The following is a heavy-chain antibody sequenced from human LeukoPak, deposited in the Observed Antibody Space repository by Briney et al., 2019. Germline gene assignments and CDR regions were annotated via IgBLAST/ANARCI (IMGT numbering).Heavy chain of an antibody. CDR2: ISGSGGST. CDR3: AKTDTIFGVVIHIGGGYYYMDV. V-gene: IGHV3-23*01. J-gene: IGHJ6*03. CDR1: GFTFSSYA. Sequence: GGSLRLSCAASGFTFSSYAMSWVRQAPGKGLEWVSAISGSGGSTYYADSVKGRFTISRDNSKNTLYLQMNSLRAEDTAVYYCAKTDTIFGVVIHIGGGYYYMDVWGKGTTVTVSS. D-gene: IGHD3-3*01.